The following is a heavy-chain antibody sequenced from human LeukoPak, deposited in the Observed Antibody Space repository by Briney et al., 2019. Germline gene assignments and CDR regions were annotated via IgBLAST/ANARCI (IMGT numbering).Heavy chain of an antibody. CDR3: ARDTTVTTVICYYYGMDV. CDR2: ISYDGSNK. J-gene: IGHJ6*02. CDR1: GFTFSSYA. D-gene: IGHD4-17*01. Sequence: GGSLRLSCAASGFTFSSYAMHWVRQAPGKGLEWVAVISYDGSNKYYADSVKGRFTISRDNSKNTLYLQMNSLRAEDTAVYYCARDTTVTTVICYYYGMDVWGQGTTVTVSS. V-gene: IGHV3-30-3*01.